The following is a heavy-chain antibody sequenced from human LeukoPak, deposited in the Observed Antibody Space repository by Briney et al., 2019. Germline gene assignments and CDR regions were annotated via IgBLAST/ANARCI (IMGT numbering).Heavy chain of an antibody. J-gene: IGHJ4*02. V-gene: IGHV1-2*02. CDR1: GYTFTGYY. CDR3: ARVNSGVGGGPPTINRQGFDY. Sequence: ASVKVSCKASGYTFTGYYMHWVRQAPGQGLEWMGWINPNSGATNYAQKFQGRVTMTRDTSISTAYMELRSLRSDDTAVYYCARVNSGVGGGPPTINRQGFDYWGQGTLVTVSS. CDR2: INPNSGAT. D-gene: IGHD1-26*01.